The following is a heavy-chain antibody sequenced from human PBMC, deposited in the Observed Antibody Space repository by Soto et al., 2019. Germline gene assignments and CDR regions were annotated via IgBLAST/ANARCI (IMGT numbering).Heavy chain of an antibody. V-gene: IGHV3-30-3*01. J-gene: IGHJ6*02. D-gene: IGHD2-15*01. Sequence: QVQLVESGGGVVQPGRSLRLSCAASGVTFSSHAMHWVRQAPGKGLEWVTVISYDGTNKYYADSVKGRFTISRDNSKNPLFLQMNSLRAEDTAVYYCARGFCSGGSCYSYYYGMDVWGRGTTVTVSS. CDR3: ARGFCSGGSCYSYYYGMDV. CDR1: GVTFSSHA. CDR2: ISYDGTNK.